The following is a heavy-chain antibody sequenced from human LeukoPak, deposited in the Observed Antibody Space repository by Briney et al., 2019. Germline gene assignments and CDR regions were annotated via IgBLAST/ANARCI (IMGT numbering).Heavy chain of an antibody. CDR2: ISSSSTYT. J-gene: IGHJ4*02. V-gene: IGHV3-21*01. D-gene: IGHD3-22*01. Sequence: GGSLRLSCAASGLTFSSSRMNWVRQAPGKGLEWVSSISSSSTYTHYADSVKGRFTISRDNAKNSLFLQMNSLRAEDTAVYYCAEDSSAYYIFDHWGQGTLVTVSS. CDR1: GLTFSSSR. CDR3: AEDSSAYYIFDH.